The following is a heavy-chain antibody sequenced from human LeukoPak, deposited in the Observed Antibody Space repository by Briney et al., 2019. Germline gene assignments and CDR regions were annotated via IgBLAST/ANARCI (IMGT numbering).Heavy chain of an antibody. Sequence: PSETLSLTCTVSGGSISSYYWSWIRQPAGKGLEWIGRIYTSGSTNYNPSLKSRVTMSVDTSKNQFSLKLSSVTAADTAVYYCATDRVGSSWYWFDPWGQGTLVTVSS. CDR2: IYTSGST. J-gene: IGHJ5*02. V-gene: IGHV4-4*07. CDR3: ATDRVGSSWYWFDP. CDR1: GGSISSYY. D-gene: IGHD6-13*01.